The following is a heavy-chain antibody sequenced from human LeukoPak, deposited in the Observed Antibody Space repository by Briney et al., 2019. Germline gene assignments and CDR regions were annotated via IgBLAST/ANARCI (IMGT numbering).Heavy chain of an antibody. CDR3: ASQAETYYYGSGSYYPYYYYYMDV. V-gene: IGHV4-39*07. J-gene: IGHJ6*03. D-gene: IGHD3-10*01. CDR2: IYYSGST. Sequence: SETLSLTCTVSGGSISSSSYYWGWIRQPPGKGLEWIGSIYYSGSTYYNPSLKSRVTISVDTSKNQFSLKLSSVTAADTAVYYCASQAETYYYGSGSYYPYYYYYMDVWGKGTTATVSS. CDR1: GGSISSSSYY.